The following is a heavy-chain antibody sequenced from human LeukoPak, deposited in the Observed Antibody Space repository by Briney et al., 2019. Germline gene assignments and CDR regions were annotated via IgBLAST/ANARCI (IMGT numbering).Heavy chain of an antibody. V-gene: IGHV4-59*01. D-gene: IGHD6-13*01. CDR1: GGSISSYY. CDR3: ARVYYSRSYDYWYFDL. CDR2: IYYSGST. J-gene: IGHJ2*01. Sequence: PSETLSLTCTVSGGSISSYYWSWIRQPPGKGLEWIGYIYYSGSTNYNPSLKSRVIISVDTSKNQFSLKLSSVTAADTAVYYCARVYYSRSYDYWYFDLWAVAPWSLSPQ.